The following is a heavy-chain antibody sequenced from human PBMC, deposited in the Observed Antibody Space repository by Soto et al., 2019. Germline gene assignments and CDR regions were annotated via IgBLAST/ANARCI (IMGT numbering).Heavy chain of an antibody. CDR2: ISGDGVKT. Sequence: EVQLVESGGDLVQRGGSLRLSCAASGFPFSSYWMHWVRHTPGKGLDWVARISGDGVKTYYADSVTGRFTVSRDNAKNTLSLQISGLSAEDTAVYYCAREYYGLLTGYYTDYWGQGTLVSVSS. D-gene: IGHD3-9*01. CDR1: GFPFSSYW. CDR3: AREYYGLLTGYYTDY. V-gene: IGHV3-74*01. J-gene: IGHJ4*02.